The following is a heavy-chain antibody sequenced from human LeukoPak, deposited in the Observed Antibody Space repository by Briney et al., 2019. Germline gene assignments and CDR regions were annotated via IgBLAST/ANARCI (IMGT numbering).Heavy chain of an antibody. V-gene: IGHV3-21*01. J-gene: IGHJ4*02. Sequence: GGSLRLSCAASGFTFSSYSMNWVRQAPGKGLEWASSISSSSSYIYYADSVKGRFTISRDNAKNSLYLQMNSLRAEDTAVYYCARDAHGAAAGTFDYWGQGTLVTVSS. CDR1: GFTFSSYS. CDR2: ISSSSSYI. CDR3: ARDAHGAAAGTFDY. D-gene: IGHD6-13*01.